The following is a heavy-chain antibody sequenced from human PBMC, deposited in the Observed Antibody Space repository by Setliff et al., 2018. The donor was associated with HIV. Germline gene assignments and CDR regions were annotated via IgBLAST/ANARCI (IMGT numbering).Heavy chain of an antibody. CDR1: GFTFSSYG. Sequence: GGSLRLSCAASGFTFSSYGMHWVRQAPGKGLEWVAVIWYDGSNKHYADSVKGRFTISRDNSKNTVYLQMNSLRAEDTAVYYCARVPYFSFWSGYFDIYGMDVWGQGTAVTVSS. CDR2: IWYDGSNK. D-gene: IGHD3-3*01. V-gene: IGHV3-33*01. J-gene: IGHJ6*02. CDR3: ARVPYFSFWSGYFDIYGMDV.